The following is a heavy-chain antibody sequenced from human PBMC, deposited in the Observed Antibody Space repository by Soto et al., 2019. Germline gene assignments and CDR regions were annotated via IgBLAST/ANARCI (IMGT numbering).Heavy chain of an antibody. Sequence: GGSLRLSCAASGFTFSSYAMSWVRQAPGKGLELIALIYSNGQTFYADSVTGRFIISRDNSQNTVSLQMSSLRVEDTAAHYCAKWLRGGSYYCDHWGQGALVTVSS. J-gene: IGHJ5*02. D-gene: IGHD1-26*01. CDR2: IYSNGQT. CDR1: GFTFSSYA. CDR3: AKWLRGGSYYCDH. V-gene: IGHV3-23*05.